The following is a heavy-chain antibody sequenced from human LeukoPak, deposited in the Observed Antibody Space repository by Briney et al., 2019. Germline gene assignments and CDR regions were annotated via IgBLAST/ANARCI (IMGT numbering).Heavy chain of an antibody. Sequence: SETLSLTCAVYGGSFSDYYWSCIRQPPGKGLEWIGEINHSGSTNYNPSLKSRVTISVDMSKNQFSLKLSSVTAADTAVYYCARGRAHDCSSTSCYATDFDYWGQGILVTVSS. CDR3: ARGRAHDCSSTSCYATDFDY. CDR2: INHSGST. CDR1: GGSFSDYY. D-gene: IGHD2-2*01. V-gene: IGHV4-34*01. J-gene: IGHJ4*02.